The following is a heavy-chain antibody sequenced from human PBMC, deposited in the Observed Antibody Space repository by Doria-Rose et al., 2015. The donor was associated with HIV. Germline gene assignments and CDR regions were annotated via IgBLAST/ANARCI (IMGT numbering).Heavy chain of an antibody. J-gene: IGHJ4*02. CDR2: IYYSGST. D-gene: IGHD1-26*01. Sequence: WTWIRQHPGKGLEWIGYIYYSGSTYYNPSLKSRVTISVDTSKNQFSLKLSSVTAADTAVYCCARDSGSYNFDYWGQGTLVTVSS. V-gene: IGHV4-31*02. CDR3: ARDSGSYNFDY.